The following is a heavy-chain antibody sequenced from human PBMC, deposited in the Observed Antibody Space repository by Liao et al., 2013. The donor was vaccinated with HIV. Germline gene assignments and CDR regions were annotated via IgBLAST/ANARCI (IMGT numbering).Heavy chain of an antibody. Sequence: QVQLQESGPGLVKPSQTLSLTCTVSGGSISSGSYYWSWIRQPAGKGLEWIGRIYTSGSTNYNPSLKSRVTISVDTSKNQFSLKLSSVTAADTAVYYCARSMLLRPNWFDPWGQGNPWVTVSS. CDR3: ARSMLLRPNWFDP. J-gene: IGHJ5*02. D-gene: IGHD2-15*01. CDR2: IYTSGST. CDR1: GGSISSGSYY. V-gene: IGHV4-61*02.